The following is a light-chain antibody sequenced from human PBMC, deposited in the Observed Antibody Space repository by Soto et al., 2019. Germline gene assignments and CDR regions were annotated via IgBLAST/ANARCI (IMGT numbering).Light chain of an antibody. CDR3: QQSYSTPRT. Sequence: DIQMTQSPSSLSASVGDRVTITCRASQSISSYLNWYQQKPGKAPNLLIYAASSLQSGVPSSFSGSVSGTDFTLTISSLQPEDFATYYCQQSYSTPRTFGQGTKLEIK. V-gene: IGKV1-39*01. J-gene: IGKJ2*01. CDR2: AAS. CDR1: QSISSY.